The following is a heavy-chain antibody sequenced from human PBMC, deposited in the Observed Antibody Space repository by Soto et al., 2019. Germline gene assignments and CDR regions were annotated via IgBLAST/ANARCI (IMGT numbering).Heavy chain of an antibody. V-gene: IGHV1-8*01. CDR2: MNPNSGNT. Sequence: ASVKVSCKASGYTFTSYDINWVRQATGQGLEWMGWMNPNSGNTGYARKFQGRVTMTRNTSISTAYMELSSLRSEDTAVYYCARAATDCTNGVCYVDYYYYMDVWGKGTTVTVSS. J-gene: IGHJ6*03. CDR1: GYTFTSYD. D-gene: IGHD2-8*01. CDR3: ARAATDCTNGVCYVDYYYYMDV.